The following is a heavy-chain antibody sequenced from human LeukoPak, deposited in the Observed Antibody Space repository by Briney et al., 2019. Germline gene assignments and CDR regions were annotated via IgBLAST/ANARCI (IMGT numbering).Heavy chain of an antibody. CDR1: GGSISSSSYY. CDR2: INHSGST. CDR3: ARHTIFGVVSFDP. J-gene: IGHJ5*02. Sequence: SETLSLTCTVSGGSISSSSYYWSWIRQPPGKGLEWIGGINHSGSTNYNPSLKSRVTISVDTSKNQFSLKPSSVTAADTAVYYCARHTIFGVVSFDPWGQGTLVTVSS. V-gene: IGHV4-39*01. D-gene: IGHD3-3*01.